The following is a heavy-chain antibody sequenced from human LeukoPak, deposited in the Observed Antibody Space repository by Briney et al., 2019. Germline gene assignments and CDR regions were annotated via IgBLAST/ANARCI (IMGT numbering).Heavy chain of an antibody. CDR3: VRMDIYTSSWTAFDY. Sequence: GGSLRLSCAASGFTFSSYWMSWVRQAPGKGLEWVANIKQDGSEEYYVDSVKGRFTISRDNAKNSLYLQMNSLRAEDTAVYYCVRMDIYTSSWTAFDYWGQGTLVTVSS. CDR1: GFTFSSYW. J-gene: IGHJ4*02. CDR2: IKQDGSEE. D-gene: IGHD6-13*01. V-gene: IGHV3-7*01.